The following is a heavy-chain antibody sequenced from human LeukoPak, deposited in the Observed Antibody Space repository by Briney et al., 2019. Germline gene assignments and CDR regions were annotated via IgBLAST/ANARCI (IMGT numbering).Heavy chain of an antibody. CDR2: IYYTGNP. Sequence: SETLSLTCTVSGGSISSYYWSWIRQPPGKGLEWIGYIYYTGNPNYNPSLKSRVTMSVDTSKNQFSLKLSSVTAADTALYYCARGMWEMATIPYWYFDIWGRGTLVTVSS. CDR3: ARGMWEMATIPYWYFDI. D-gene: IGHD5-24*01. V-gene: IGHV4-59*12. J-gene: IGHJ2*01. CDR1: GGSISSYY.